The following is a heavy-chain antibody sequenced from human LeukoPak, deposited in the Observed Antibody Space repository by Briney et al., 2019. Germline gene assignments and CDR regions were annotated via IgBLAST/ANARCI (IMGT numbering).Heavy chain of an antibody. D-gene: IGHD3-16*02. CDR2: MNPNSGNT. V-gene: IGHV1-8*03. CDR1: GYTFTSYD. J-gene: IGHJ6*03. CDR3: ARGRSDYVWGSYRYDHYYYYMDV. Sequence: ASVKVSCKASGYTFTSYDINWVRQATGQGLEWMGWMNPNSGNTGYAQKFQGRVTITRNTSISTAYVELSSLRSEDTAVYYCARGRSDYVWGSYRYDHYYYYMDVWGKGTTVTVSS.